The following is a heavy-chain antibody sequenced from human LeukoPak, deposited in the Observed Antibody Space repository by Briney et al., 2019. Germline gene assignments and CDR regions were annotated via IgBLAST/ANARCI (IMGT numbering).Heavy chain of an antibody. CDR2: TQISGNT. CDR1: GGSISGYS. Sequence: SETLSLTCSVSGGSISGYSWSWIRQPPGKGLEWIGHTQISGNTLYNPSLKSRVTISVETSKTQSSLRLTSVTAADTAVYYCARRNTRTGSDSKFDYWGQGMLVTVSS. CDR3: ARRNTRTGSDSKFDY. D-gene: IGHD1-26*01. J-gene: IGHJ4*02. V-gene: IGHV4-59*08.